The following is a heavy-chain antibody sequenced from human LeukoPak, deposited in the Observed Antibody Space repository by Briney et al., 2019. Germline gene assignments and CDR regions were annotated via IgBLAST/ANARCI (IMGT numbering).Heavy chain of an antibody. V-gene: IGHV1-69*05. Sequence: SVKVSCTASGGTFNNSAISWVRQAPGQGLEWLGGIMPLFGAAGYAQKFQGRVTITKDESTRTVYLELTSLTSDGTAVYYCARDVHGDYGSGWFDPWGQGTLVSVSS. CDR3: ARDVHGDYGSGWFDP. CDR2: IMPLFGAA. J-gene: IGHJ5*02. CDR1: GGTFNNSA. D-gene: IGHD4-17*01.